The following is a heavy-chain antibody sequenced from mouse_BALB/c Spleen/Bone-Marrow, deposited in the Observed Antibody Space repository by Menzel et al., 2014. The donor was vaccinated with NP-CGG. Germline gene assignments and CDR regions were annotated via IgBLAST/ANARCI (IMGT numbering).Heavy chain of an antibody. CDR1: GYAFSSYW. CDR3: ARWITTVVAPYVMDY. CDR2: IYPGDGDT. D-gene: IGHD1-1*01. J-gene: IGHJ4*01. V-gene: IGHV1-80*01. Sequence: QVQLKESGAELVRPGPSVKISCKASGYAFSSYWMNWVKQRPGQGLEWIGQIYPGDGDTNYNGKFKGKATLTADKSSSTAYMQLSSLTSEDSAVYFCARWITTVVAPYVMDYWGQGTSVTVSS.